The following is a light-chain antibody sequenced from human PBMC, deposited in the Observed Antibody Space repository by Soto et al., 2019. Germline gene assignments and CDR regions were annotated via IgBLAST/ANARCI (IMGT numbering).Light chain of an antibody. Sequence: QSALTQPPSASGSTGQSVTISCTGTSSDVGGYNFVSWYQQQPDKAPKLMIYEVNKRPSGVPNRFSGSKSGNTASLTVSGLQAEDEAYYYCSSYAGNNNRYVFGTGTKVTV. J-gene: IGLJ1*01. CDR3: SSYAGNNNRYV. CDR2: EVN. V-gene: IGLV2-8*01. CDR1: SSDVGGYNF.